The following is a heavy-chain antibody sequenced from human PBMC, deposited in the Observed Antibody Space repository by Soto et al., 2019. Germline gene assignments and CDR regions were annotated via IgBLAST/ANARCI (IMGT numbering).Heavy chain of an antibody. CDR2: ISGSGGSS. D-gene: IGHD6-13*01. CDR3: AKVTKRAAAGRYEYYKYGMDV. Sequence: PGGSLRLSCAASGFAFSTYAMTWVRQAPGKGLEWVSVISGSGGSSYYADSVKGRFTISRDNSKNTRFLQMNGLRAEDTAVYYCAKVTKRAAAGRYEYYKYGMDVWGQGTTVTVSS. J-gene: IGHJ6*02. V-gene: IGHV3-23*01. CDR1: GFAFSTYA.